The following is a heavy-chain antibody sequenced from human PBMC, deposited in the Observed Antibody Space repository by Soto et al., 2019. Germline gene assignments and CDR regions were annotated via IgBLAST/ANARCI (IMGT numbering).Heavy chain of an antibody. Sequence: GGSLRLSCAASGFTFSSYGMHWVRQAPGKGLEWVAVISYDGSNKYYADSVKGRFTISRDNSKNTLYLQMNSLRAEDTAVYYCAKASSRYCSSTRCYGMDVWGQGTTVTVSS. D-gene: IGHD2-2*01. J-gene: IGHJ6*02. CDR3: AKASSRYCSSTRCYGMDV. CDR2: ISYDGSNK. CDR1: GFTFSSYG. V-gene: IGHV3-30*18.